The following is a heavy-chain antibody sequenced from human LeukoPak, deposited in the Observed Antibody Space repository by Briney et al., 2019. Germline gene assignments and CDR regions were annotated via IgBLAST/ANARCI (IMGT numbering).Heavy chain of an antibody. Sequence: PGGSLRLSCAASGFTFSTYRMNWVRQAPGKGLEWVSSISSSSGYLYYADSVRGRFTISRDNAKGSVLLQMNSLRADDTAVYYCARDERGIDYWGRGTLVTVSS. V-gene: IGHV3-21*01. CDR3: ARDERGIDY. D-gene: IGHD6-13*01. J-gene: IGHJ4*02. CDR1: GFTFSTYR. CDR2: ISSSSGYL.